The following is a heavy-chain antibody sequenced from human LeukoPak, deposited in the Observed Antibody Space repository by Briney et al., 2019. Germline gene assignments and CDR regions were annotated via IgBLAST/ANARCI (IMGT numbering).Heavy chain of an antibody. Sequence: GASVKVSCKASGYTFTGYYMHWVRQAPGQGLEWMGWINPNSGGTNYAQKFQGWVTMTRDTSISTAYMELSRLRSDDTAVYYCARDLGGLKWLLPGDIWGQGTMVTVSS. CDR1: GYTFTGYY. J-gene: IGHJ3*02. CDR3: ARDLGGLKWLLPGDI. D-gene: IGHD6-19*01. CDR2: INPNSGGT. V-gene: IGHV1-2*04.